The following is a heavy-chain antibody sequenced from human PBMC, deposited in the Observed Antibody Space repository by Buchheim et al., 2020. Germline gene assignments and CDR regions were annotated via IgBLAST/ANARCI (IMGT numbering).Heavy chain of an antibody. V-gene: IGHV3-30*03. CDR3: ARKHYDSSGYYSFLDF. CDR1: GFTFSSYG. CDR2: ISYDGSNK. J-gene: IGHJ4*02. Sequence: QVQLVESGGGVVQPGRSLRLSCAASGFTFSSYGMHWVRQAPGKGLEWVAVISYDGSNKYYADSVKGRFTISRDNAKNSLNLQMDSLRAEDTAVYFCARKHYDSSGYYSFLDFWGQGTL. D-gene: IGHD3-22*01.